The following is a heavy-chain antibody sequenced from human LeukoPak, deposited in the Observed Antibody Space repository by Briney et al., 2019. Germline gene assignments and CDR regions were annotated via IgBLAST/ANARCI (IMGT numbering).Heavy chain of an antibody. Sequence: PGGSLRLSCAASGFTFSSYWMSWVRQAPGKGLEWVANIKQDGSEKYYVDSVKGRFTISRDNAKNSLYLQMNSLRAEDTAVYYCARDHALAVPAAIWYYYYYGMDVWGQGTTVTVSS. CDR2: IKQDGSEK. J-gene: IGHJ6*02. D-gene: IGHD2-2*01. CDR3: ARDHALAVPAAIWYYYYYGMDV. V-gene: IGHV3-7*01. CDR1: GFTFSSYW.